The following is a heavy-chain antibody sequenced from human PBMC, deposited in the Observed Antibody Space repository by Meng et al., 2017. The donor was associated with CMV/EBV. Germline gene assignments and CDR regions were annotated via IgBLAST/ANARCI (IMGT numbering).Heavy chain of an antibody. J-gene: IGHJ4*02. CDR3: ARDSEYGDFKFDQ. V-gene: IGHV3-30*04. CDR1: GLSLSNYA. CDR2: TPYDGNKK. Sequence: GGSLRLSCAVSGLSLSNYAIHWVRQAPGKGLEWVAVTPYDGNKKYYADSVKGRFTISRDNPKNTLFLQMNSLRADDTAEYYCARDSEYGDFKFDQWGQGTLVTVSS. D-gene: IGHD4-17*01.